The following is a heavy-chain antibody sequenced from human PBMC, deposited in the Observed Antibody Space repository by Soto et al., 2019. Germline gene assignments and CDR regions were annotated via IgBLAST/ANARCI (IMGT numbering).Heavy chain of an antibody. V-gene: IGHV3-7*01. CDR3: LSGRAY. CDR2: MNPDGSNQ. CDR1: GFSFSTYG. J-gene: IGHJ4*02. Sequence: GGSLRLSCAASGFSFSTYGMHWVRQAPGKGLEWVAFMNPDGSNQYYVDSVKGRFTISRDNAKNSASLQMNSLRAEDAAVYYCLSGRAYWVQGTLVTVSS.